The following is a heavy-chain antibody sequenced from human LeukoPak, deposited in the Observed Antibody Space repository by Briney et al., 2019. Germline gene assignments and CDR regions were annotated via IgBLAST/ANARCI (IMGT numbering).Heavy chain of an antibody. V-gene: IGHV3-23*01. J-gene: IGHJ5*02. CDR2: ISGSGGST. Sequence: GGSLRLSCAASGFTFSSYSMNWVRQAPGKGLEWVSAISGSGGSTYYADSVKGRFTISRDNSKNTLYLQMNSLRAEDTAVYYCAKDLWFGELSWFDPWGQGTLVTVSS. CDR3: AKDLWFGELSWFDP. D-gene: IGHD3-10*01. CDR1: GFTFSSYS.